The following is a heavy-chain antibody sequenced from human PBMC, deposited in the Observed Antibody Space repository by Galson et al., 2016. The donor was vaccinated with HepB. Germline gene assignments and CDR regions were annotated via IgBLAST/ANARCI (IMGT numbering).Heavy chain of an antibody. Sequence: TLSLTCTVSGGSISSGAYYWSWIRQHPGKGLEWIGYIYLSGTTYYNPSLKSRVTISVDTSKNQFSLKLSSVTAADTAVYYCARVGIQTIHPPYFYGMDVWGKGTTVTVS. CDR2: IYLSGTT. J-gene: IGHJ6*04. V-gene: IGHV4-31*03. CDR1: GGSISSGAYY. CDR3: ARVGIQTIHPPYFYGMDV. D-gene: IGHD5-18*01.